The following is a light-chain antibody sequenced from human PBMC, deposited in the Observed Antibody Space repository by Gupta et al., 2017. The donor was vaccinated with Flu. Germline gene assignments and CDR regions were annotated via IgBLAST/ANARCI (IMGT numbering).Light chain of an antibody. CDR2: KDT. J-gene: IGLJ2*01. Sequence: SYELTQPPSVSVSPGQTARITCSGDTLSNEYSDWYQQKPGQAPVLVLYKDTERPSGVPEPFPVSGSGTTVTLTITGGQAEDEAAYYCQSADSTGTYVVFGGGTKLTVL. CDR1: TLSNEY. V-gene: IGLV3-25*03. CDR3: QSADSTGTYVV.